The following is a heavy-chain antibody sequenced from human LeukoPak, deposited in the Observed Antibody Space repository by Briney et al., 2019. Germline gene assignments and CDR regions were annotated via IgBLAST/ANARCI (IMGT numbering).Heavy chain of an antibody. Sequence: ASVKVSXKASGYTFTSYGISWMRQAPGQGLEWMGWISAYNGNTNYAQKLQGRVTMTTDTSTSTAYMELRSLRSDDTAVYYCARDAVVAATRDEYFQHWGQGTLVTVSS. CDR1: GYTFTSYG. V-gene: IGHV1-18*01. J-gene: IGHJ1*01. D-gene: IGHD2-15*01. CDR3: ARDAVVAATRDEYFQH. CDR2: ISAYNGNT.